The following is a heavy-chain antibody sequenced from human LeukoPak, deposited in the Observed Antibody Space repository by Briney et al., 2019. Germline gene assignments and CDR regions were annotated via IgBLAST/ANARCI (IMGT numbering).Heavy chain of an antibody. D-gene: IGHD2-15*01. J-gene: IGHJ4*02. CDR3: AKSPVSSCRGSFCYPFDY. V-gene: IGHV3-23*01. Sequence: PGGTLRLSCAASGFTFSNYGMTWVRQAPGKGLEWVSAISGSDDGTYYADSVKGRFTISRDNSRNTLYLQMNTLRAEDTAVYFCAKSPVSSCRGSFCYPFDYWGQGNLVTVSS. CDR1: GFTFSNYG. CDR2: ISGSDDGT.